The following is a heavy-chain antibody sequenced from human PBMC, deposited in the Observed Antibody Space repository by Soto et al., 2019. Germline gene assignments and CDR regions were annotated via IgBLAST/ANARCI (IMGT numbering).Heavy chain of an antibody. J-gene: IGHJ5*02. CDR2: IGTLSDT. V-gene: IGHV3-13*01. CDR3: ARGRSFSYDSTPPPMFDP. Sequence: VGSLRLSCAGSGFAFSTFDIHWVRQAPGKGLEWVSGIGTLSDTFYAASVQGRFTISRQNAKNSVYLQMNSLRAGDTAFYYCARGRSFSYDSTPPPMFDPWGQGTLVTVSS. CDR1: GFAFSTFD. D-gene: IGHD3-10*01.